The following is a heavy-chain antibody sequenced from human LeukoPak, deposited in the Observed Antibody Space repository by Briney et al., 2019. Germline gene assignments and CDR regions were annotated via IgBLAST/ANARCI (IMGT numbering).Heavy chain of an antibody. CDR2: ISGSGGST. CDR1: GFTFSSYA. CDR3: AKGMYYDSSGYYYRPDY. Sequence: GGSLRLSCAASGFTFSSYAVSWVRQAPGKGLEWVSAISGSGGSTYYADSVKGRFTISRDNSKNTLYLQMNSLRAEDTAVYYCAKGMYYDSSGYYYRPDYWGQGTLVTVSS. V-gene: IGHV3-23*01. J-gene: IGHJ4*02. D-gene: IGHD3-22*01.